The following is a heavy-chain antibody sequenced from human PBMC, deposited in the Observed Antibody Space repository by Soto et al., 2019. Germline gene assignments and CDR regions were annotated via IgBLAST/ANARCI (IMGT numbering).Heavy chain of an antibody. V-gene: IGHV3-9*01. J-gene: IGHJ1*01. CDR2: INWNSGSI. Sequence: PGGSLRLSCAASGFTFGDYAMHWVRQVPGKGLEWVSGINWNSGSIAYGDSVKGRFAISRDNAKNSLHLQMNSLSAEDTAFYYCVKDESINWYSGHFRHWGQGTLVTVSS. CDR1: GFTFGDYA. CDR3: VKDESINWYSGHFRH. D-gene: IGHD6-13*01.